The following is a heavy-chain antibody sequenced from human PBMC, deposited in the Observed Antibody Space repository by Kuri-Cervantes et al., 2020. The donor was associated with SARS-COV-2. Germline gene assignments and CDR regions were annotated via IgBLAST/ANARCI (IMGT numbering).Heavy chain of an antibody. CDR3: AKELNEGYSSSWYFDY. D-gene: IGHD6-13*01. J-gene: IGHJ4*02. CDR2: ISGSGGST. CDR1: GFTFSSYT. V-gene: IGHV3-23*01. Sequence: GESLKISCAASGFTFSSYTMSWVRQAPGKGLEWVSGISGSGGSTYYADSVKGRFTISRDNSKDTLFLQMNSLRAEDTAVYYCAKELNEGYSSSWYFDYWGQGTLVTVSS.